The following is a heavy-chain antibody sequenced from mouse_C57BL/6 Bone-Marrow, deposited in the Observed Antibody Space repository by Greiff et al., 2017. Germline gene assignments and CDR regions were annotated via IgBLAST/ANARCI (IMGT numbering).Heavy chain of an antibody. CDR2: IWSGGST. CDR1: GFSLTSYG. CDR3: GRNYGQLRLPAY. J-gene: IGHJ3*01. Sequence: VMLVESGPGLVQPSQSLSITCTVSGFSLTSYGVHWVRQSPGKGLEWLGVIWSGGSTDYNAAFISILSISKDNSKSQVFFKMNRLQADDTAIYYCGRNYGQLRLPAYWGQGTLVTVSA. D-gene: IGHD3-2*02. V-gene: IGHV2-2*01.